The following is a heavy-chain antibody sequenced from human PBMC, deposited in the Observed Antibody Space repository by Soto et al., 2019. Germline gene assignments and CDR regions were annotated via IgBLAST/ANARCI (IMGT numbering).Heavy chain of an antibody. CDR3: ARDHVVAATWGRYYYYGMDV. CDR1: GFTFISYW. CDR2: IKQDGSEK. V-gene: IGHV3-7*01. J-gene: IGHJ6*02. Sequence: QTGGSLRLSCAASGFTFISYWMSWVRQAPGKGLEWVANIKQDGSEKYYVDSVKGRFTISRDNAKNSLYLQMNSLRAEDTAVHYCARDHVVAATWGRYYYYGMDVWGQGTTVTVSS. D-gene: IGHD2-15*01.